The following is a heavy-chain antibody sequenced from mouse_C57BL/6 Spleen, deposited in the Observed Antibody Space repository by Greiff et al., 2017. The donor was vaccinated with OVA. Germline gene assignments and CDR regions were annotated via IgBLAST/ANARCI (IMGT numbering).Heavy chain of an antibody. V-gene: IGHV1-9*01. J-gene: IGHJ3*01. CDR3: ARIYYYGSSYSWFAY. Sequence: QVQLQQSGAELMKPGASVKLSCKATGYTFTGYWIEWVKQRPGHGLEWIGEILPGSGSTNYNEKFKSKATLTVDKSSSTAYMQLSSLTSEDSAVYYCARIYYYGSSYSWFAYWGQGTLVTVSA. D-gene: IGHD1-1*01. CDR2: ILPGSGST. CDR1: GYTFTGYW.